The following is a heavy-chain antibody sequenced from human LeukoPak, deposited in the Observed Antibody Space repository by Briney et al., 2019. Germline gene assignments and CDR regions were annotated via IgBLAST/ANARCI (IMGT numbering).Heavy chain of an antibody. CDR1: GGSISNGGYY. Sequence: PSETLSLTCTVSGGSISNGGYYWSWIRQHPGKGLEWIGYIYYSGSTYYNPSLKSRVTISVDTSKNQFSLKLSSVTAADTAVYYCARDGEGWFDPWGQGTLVTVSS. V-gene: IGHV4-31*03. CDR2: IYYSGST. D-gene: IGHD3-3*01. CDR3: ARDGEGWFDP. J-gene: IGHJ5*02.